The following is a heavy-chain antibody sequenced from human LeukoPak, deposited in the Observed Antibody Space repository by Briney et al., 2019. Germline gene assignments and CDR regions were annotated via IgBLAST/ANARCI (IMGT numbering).Heavy chain of an antibody. CDR1: GGSISSSSYY. CDR3: ARLKNDFWSGYTNWFDP. CDR2: IYYSGST. Sequence: SETLSLTCTVSGGSISSSSYYWGWIRQPPGKGLEWIGSIYYSGSTYYNPSLKSRVTISVDTSKNQFSLKLSSVTAADTAVYYCARLKNDFWSGYTNWFDPWGQGTLVTVSS. D-gene: IGHD3-3*01. V-gene: IGHV4-39*01. J-gene: IGHJ5*02.